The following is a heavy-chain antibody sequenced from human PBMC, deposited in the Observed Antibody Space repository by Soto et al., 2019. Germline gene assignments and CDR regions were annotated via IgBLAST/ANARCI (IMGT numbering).Heavy chain of an antibody. CDR3: ARDQSQLELRGYYYGMDV. CDR1: GYTFTSYG. V-gene: IGHV1-18*01. J-gene: IGHJ6*02. Sequence: DSVKVSCKASGYTFTSYGISWVRQAPGQGLEWMGWISAYNGNTNYAQKLQGRVTMTTDTSTSTAYMELRSLRSDDTAVYYCARDQSQLELRGYYYGMDVWGQGTTVTVSS. D-gene: IGHD1-7*01. CDR2: ISAYNGNT.